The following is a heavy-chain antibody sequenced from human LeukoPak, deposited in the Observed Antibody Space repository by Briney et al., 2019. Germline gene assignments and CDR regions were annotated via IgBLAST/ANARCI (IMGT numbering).Heavy chain of an antibody. J-gene: IGHJ6*02. CDR3: ARDAGIAATSLDV. V-gene: IGHV3-7*03. Sequence: PGGSLRLSCAASGFTFSTYWMSWVRQAPGKGLEWVANIKQDGSEKYYVDSVKGRFTISRDNAKNPLYLQMNSLRAEDTAVYYCARDAGIAATSLDVWGQGTTVTVSS. D-gene: IGHD6-13*01. CDR1: GFTFSTYW. CDR2: IKQDGSEK.